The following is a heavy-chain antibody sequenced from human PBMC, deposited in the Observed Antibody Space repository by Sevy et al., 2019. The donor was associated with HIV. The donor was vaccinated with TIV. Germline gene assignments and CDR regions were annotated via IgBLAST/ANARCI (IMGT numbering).Heavy chain of an antibody. CDR2: IYSGGST. CDR1: GLTVSSKY. D-gene: IGHD4-17*01. V-gene: IGHV3-53*01. J-gene: IGHJ4*02. CDR3: ARGGATVTYYIDH. Sequence: GGSLRLSCAASGLTVSSKYMTWVRQAPGKGLEWVSVIYSGGSTFYAESVKGRFSLSRDNSKNTLYLQMNSLRAEDTAVYYCARGGATVTYYIDHWGQGTLVTVSS.